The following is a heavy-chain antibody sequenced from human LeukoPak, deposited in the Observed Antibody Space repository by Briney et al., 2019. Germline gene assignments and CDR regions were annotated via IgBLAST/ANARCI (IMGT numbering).Heavy chain of an antibody. CDR2: ISSNGGTT. CDR3: VKGYSSNCYASLDP. CDR1: GFTFTSDA. Sequence: PGGSLRLSCAASGFTFTSDAMHWVRQAPGKGLECVSSISSNGGTTDYAASVKGRFTISRDNSKNTLYLQMSSLRPEDTAVYFCVKGYSSNCYASLDPWGQGTLVTVSS. J-gene: IGHJ5*02. D-gene: IGHD6-13*01. V-gene: IGHV3-64D*09.